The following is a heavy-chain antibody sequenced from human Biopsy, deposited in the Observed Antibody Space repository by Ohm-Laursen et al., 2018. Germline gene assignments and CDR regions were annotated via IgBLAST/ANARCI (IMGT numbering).Heavy chain of an antibody. CDR1: GASIISGGHF. V-gene: IGHV4-31*11. Sequence: SHTLSLTCAVSGASIISGGHFWNWLRQRPGKVLEWIRYIYYRGCTYSNPSLKSRVSITVDTSKYQLSLMLSSVTVADSAVYYCARHSTEKSDYDGDYFDYWGQGTLVTVSS. CDR2: IYYRGCT. CDR3: ARHSTEKSDYDGDYFDY. J-gene: IGHJ4*02. D-gene: IGHD4-17*01.